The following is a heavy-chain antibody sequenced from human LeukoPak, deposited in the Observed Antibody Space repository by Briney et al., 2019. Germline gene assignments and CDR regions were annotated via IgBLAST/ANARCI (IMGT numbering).Heavy chain of an antibody. CDR2: IYHSGST. V-gene: IGHV4-38-2*02. J-gene: IGHJ4*02. CDR3: AREGPRAFDY. CDR1: GYSISSGYY. Sequence: SETLSLTCTVSGYSISSGYYWGWIRPPPGKGLEWIGSIYHSGSTYYNPSLKSRVTISIDTSKNQFSLKLSSVTAADTAVYYCAREGPRAFDYWGQGTLVTVSS.